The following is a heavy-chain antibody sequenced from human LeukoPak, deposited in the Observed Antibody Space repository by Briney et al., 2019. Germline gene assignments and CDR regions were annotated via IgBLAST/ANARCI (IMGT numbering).Heavy chain of an antibody. CDR1: GGSFRGYY. V-gene: IGHV4-34*01. J-gene: IGHJ6*02. Sequence: SETLSLTCAGYGGSFRGYYWSWIRQPPGKGLEWIGEINHSGSTNYNPSLKSRVTISVDTSKNRFSLKLSSVTAADTAVYYCARERGSSSWSYYYYYYGMDVWGQGTTVTVSS. D-gene: IGHD6-13*01. CDR2: INHSGST. CDR3: ARERGSSSWSYYYYYYGMDV.